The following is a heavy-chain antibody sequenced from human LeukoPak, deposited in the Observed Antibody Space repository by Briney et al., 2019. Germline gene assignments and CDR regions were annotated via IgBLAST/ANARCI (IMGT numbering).Heavy chain of an antibody. V-gene: IGHV4-39*07. CDR1: GASITASRSY. Sequence: PSETLSLTCTVSGASITASRSYGAWIRQAPGKGLEWIGSVDYTGVTYYNLALQSRVTISVDTSKNTFSLRLTSVTAADTAVYYCARVRGRDGYFDYWGQGARVTVSS. CDR3: ARVRGRDGYFDY. D-gene: IGHD5-24*01. J-gene: IGHJ4*02. CDR2: VDYTGVT.